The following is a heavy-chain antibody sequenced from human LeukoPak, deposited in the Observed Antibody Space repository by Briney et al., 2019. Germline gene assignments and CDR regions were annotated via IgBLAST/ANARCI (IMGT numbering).Heavy chain of an antibody. CDR1: GFTFSSYA. CDR3: AKHPRILTGYYNADY. V-gene: IGHV3-23*01. CDR2: ISGSGGST. Sequence: PGGSLRLSCAASGFTFSSYAMSWVRQAPGKGLEWVSAISGSGGSTYYADSVKGRFTISRDNSKNTLYLQMNSLRAEDTAVYYCAKHPRILTGYYNADYWGQGTLVTVSS. J-gene: IGHJ4*02. D-gene: IGHD3-9*01.